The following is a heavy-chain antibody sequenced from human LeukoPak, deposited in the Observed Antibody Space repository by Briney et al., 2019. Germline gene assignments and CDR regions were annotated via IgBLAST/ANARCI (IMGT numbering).Heavy chain of an antibody. Sequence: GGSLRLSCAASGFTFSSYGMSWVRQAPGKGLEWVSAISGSGGSTYYADSVKGRFTISRDNSKNTLYLQMNSLRAEDTAVYYCANGGVGSGYYYAQDFDYWGQGTLVTVSS. CDR1: GFTFSSYG. J-gene: IGHJ4*02. CDR2: ISGSGGST. CDR3: ANGGVGSGYYYAQDFDY. V-gene: IGHV3-23*01. D-gene: IGHD3-22*01.